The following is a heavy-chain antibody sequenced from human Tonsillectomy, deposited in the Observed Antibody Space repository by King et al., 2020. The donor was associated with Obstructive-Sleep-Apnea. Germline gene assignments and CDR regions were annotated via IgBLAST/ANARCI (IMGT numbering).Heavy chain of an antibody. J-gene: IGHJ4*02. V-gene: IGHV4-39*07. CDR1: GGSISSSDYY. D-gene: IGHD4-23*01. Sequence: QLQESGPGLVKPSETLSLTCIVSGGSISSSDYYWGWIRQPPGKGLEWIGSIFYSGSTYYNPSLKSRVTISLDTSKNQFSLKLKSVTAADTAVYYCASALLLTSVQTLNFDYWGQGTLVTVSS. CDR3: ASALLLTSVQTLNFDY. CDR2: IFYSGST.